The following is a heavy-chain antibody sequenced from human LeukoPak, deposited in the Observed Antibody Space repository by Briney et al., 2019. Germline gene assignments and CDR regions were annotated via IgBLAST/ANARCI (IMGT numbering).Heavy chain of an antibody. J-gene: IGHJ1*01. CDR1: GFTFSTYS. CDR2: ISSSSSTI. V-gene: IGHV3-48*02. CDR3: AKDSDYYHSSGYYYAYFQH. D-gene: IGHD3-22*01. Sequence: GGSLRLSCAVSGFTFSTYSMNWVRQAPGKGLEWVSYISSSSSTIYYADSVKGRFTISRDNAKNSLYLQMNSLRDEDTAVYSCAKDSDYYHSSGYYYAYFQHWGQGTLVTVSS.